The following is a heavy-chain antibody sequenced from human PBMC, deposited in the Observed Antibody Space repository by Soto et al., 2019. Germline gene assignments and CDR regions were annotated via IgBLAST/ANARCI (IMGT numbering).Heavy chain of an antibody. CDR3: ARDTGYSYGYGWFDP. CDR1: GGSISSGDYY. V-gene: IGHV4-30-4*01. CDR2: IYYSGST. J-gene: IGHJ5*02. D-gene: IGHD5-18*01. Sequence: ASETLSLTCAGSGGSISSGDYYWSWIRQPPGKGLEWIGYIYYSGSTYYNPSLKSRVTISVDTSKNQFSLKLSSVTAADTAVYYCARDTGYSYGYGWFDPWGQGTLVTVSS.